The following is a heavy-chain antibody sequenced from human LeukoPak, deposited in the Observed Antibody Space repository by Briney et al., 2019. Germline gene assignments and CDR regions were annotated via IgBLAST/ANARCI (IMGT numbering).Heavy chain of an antibody. Sequence: GGSLRLSCAASGFTFSSYAMHWVRQAPGKGLEWVAVISYDGSNKYYADSVKGRFTISRDNAKNSLFLQMNSLRAEDTAVYYCVGDKDYAFDTWGQGTMVTVSS. CDR1: GFTFSSYA. CDR2: ISYDGSNK. J-gene: IGHJ3*02. CDR3: VGDKDYAFDT. V-gene: IGHV3-30*07. D-gene: IGHD4-11*01.